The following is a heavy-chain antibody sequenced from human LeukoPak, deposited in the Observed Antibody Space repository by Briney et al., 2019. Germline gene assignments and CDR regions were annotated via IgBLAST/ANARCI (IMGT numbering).Heavy chain of an antibody. CDR1: GGSFSGYY. CDR3: ARGQGTVTTH. V-gene: IGHV4-34*01. D-gene: IGHD4-17*01. J-gene: IGHJ4*02. Sequence: SETLSLTCAVYGGSFSGYYWSWIRQPPGKGLEWIGEINHSGSTNYNPSLKSRVTISVDTSKNQFSLKLGSVTAADTAVYYCARGQGTVTTHWGQGTLVTVSS. CDR2: INHSGST.